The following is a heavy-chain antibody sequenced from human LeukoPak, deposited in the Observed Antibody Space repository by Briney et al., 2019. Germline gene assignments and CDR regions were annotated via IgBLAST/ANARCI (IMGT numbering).Heavy chain of an antibody. CDR3: ASGSDSWGLLPKFYFDY. CDR2: IYYSGST. V-gene: IGHV4-59*01. D-gene: IGHD1-26*01. J-gene: IGHJ4*02. Sequence: SETLSLTCTVSAYSFSSYYWSWLRPPPGQGLEWFVYIYYSGSTNYNHSLKSRVTISIDTSKTQFSLRRSSVTAADTAVYYSASGSDSWGLLPKFYFDYWGQGTLVTVSS. CDR1: AYSFSSYY.